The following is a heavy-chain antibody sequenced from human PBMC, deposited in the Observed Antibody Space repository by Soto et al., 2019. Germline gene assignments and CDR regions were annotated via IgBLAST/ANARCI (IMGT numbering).Heavy chain of an antibody. D-gene: IGHD3-22*01. Sequence: QVQLVQSGAEVKKPGASVKVSCKASGYTFTSYAIHWVRQAPGQRLEWMGWINAGNGNTKYSQKFQGRVTITRDTSESTDYMELSRLRSEDTAVYYFARGESRGYAPFGYRGPGTLVTVSS. J-gene: IGHJ4*02. V-gene: IGHV1-3*01. CDR2: INAGNGNT. CDR3: ARGESRGYAPFGY. CDR1: GYTFTSYA.